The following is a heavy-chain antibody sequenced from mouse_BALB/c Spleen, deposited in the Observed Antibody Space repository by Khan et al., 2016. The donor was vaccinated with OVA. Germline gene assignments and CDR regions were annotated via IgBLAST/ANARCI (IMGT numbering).Heavy chain of an antibody. Sequence: QVQLQQSGAELVKPGASVKMSCKASGYTFTSYWMHWIKQRPGQGLEWIGYINPTSGYTDYNQKFKDKATLTADKSSSTAYVQLSSLTSDDSAVYYCARDRIDYWGQGTTLTVSS. CDR2: INPTSGYT. CDR3: ARDRIDY. CDR1: GYTFTSYW. J-gene: IGHJ2*01. V-gene: IGHV1-7*01.